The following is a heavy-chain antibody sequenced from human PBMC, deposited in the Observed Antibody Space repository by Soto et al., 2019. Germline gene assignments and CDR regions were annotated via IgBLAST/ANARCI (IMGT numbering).Heavy chain of an antibody. CDR2: IYYSGST. CDR1: GGSISSSSYY. CDR3: ARRGYSSSLYWFDP. D-gene: IGHD6-6*01. J-gene: IGHJ5*02. V-gene: IGHV4-39*01. Sequence: QLQLQESGPGLVKPSETLSLTCTVSGGSISSSSYYWGWIRQPPGKGLEWIGSIYYSGSTYYNPSLKSRVTISVDTSKNQFSLKLSSVTAADTAVYYCARRGYSSSLYWFDPWGQGTLVTVSS.